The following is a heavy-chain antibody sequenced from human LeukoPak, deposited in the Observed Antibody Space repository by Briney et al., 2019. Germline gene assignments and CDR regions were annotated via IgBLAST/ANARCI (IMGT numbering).Heavy chain of an antibody. D-gene: IGHD2-2*01. Sequence: ASVKVSCKASGGTFSSYAISWVRQAPGQGLEWMGGIIPIFGAANYAQKFQGRVTITADESTSTAYMELSSLRSEDTAVYYCARDTGTYCSSTSCYALDYWGQGTLVTVSS. CDR1: GGTFSSYA. CDR2: IIPIFGAA. CDR3: ARDTGTYCSSTSCYALDY. J-gene: IGHJ4*02. V-gene: IGHV1-69*01.